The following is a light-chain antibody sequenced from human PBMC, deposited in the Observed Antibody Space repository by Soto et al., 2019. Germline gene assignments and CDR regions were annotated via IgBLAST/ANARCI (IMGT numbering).Light chain of an antibody. CDR2: GAS. Sequence: EIVLTQSPGTLSLSPGESATLSCRASQAFGGTSLAWYQQKPGQSPRLLIYGASSRATGTPDRFSGSGSGTDFTLTISSLEPEDFAVYYCQQRSEWPITFGQGTRREIK. J-gene: IGKJ5*01. V-gene: IGKV3D-20*02. CDR3: QQRSEWPIT. CDR1: QAFGGTS.